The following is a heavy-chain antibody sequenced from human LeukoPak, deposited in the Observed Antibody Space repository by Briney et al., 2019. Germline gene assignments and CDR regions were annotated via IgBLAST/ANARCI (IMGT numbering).Heavy chain of an antibody. CDR2: ISGSGDST. V-gene: IGHV3-23*01. CDR1: GFTFSNSA. J-gene: IGHJ4*02. Sequence: GGSLRLSCAASGFTFSNSAMSWVRQAPGKGLEWVSSISGSGDSTYYADSVKGRFTISRDNSKNTVSLQMNNLRAEDTAVYYCATQPVRNGFDHWGQGTLVTVSS. D-gene: IGHD6-6*01. CDR3: ATQPVRNGFDH.